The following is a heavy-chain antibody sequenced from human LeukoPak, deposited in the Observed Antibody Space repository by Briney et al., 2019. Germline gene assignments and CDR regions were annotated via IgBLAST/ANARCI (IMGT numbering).Heavy chain of an antibody. Sequence: GGSLRLSCAASGFTFSNYGMHWVRQAPGKGLEWVAVMSYDGSNKYCADSVKGRFTISRDNSKNTLYLQMNSLRAEDTAVYYCAREGGGLVLRYYDTNEFDYWGQGTLVTVSS. D-gene: IGHD3-22*01. CDR1: GFTFSNYG. V-gene: IGHV3-30*03. J-gene: IGHJ4*02. CDR2: MSYDGSNK. CDR3: AREGGGLVLRYYDTNEFDY.